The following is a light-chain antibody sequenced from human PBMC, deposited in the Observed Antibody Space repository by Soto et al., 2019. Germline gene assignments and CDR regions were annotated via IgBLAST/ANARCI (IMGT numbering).Light chain of an antibody. CDR2: AAS. Sequence: DIQMTQYPSSLSASVGDRVTIPCRASQSISSYLNWYQQKPGKAPKLLIYAASSLQSGVPSRFSGSGSGTDFTLTISSLQPEDFATYYCQQSYSTPLTFGPGTKVDIK. J-gene: IGKJ3*01. CDR3: QQSYSTPLT. CDR1: QSISSY. V-gene: IGKV1-39*01.